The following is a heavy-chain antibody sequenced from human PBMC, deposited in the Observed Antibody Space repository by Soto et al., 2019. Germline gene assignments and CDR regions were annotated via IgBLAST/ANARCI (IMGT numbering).Heavy chain of an antibody. V-gene: IGHV5-51*01. CDR3: ARQPSPYYYGSGSYYGEKYYYYYGMDV. J-gene: IGHJ6*02. Sequence: GESLKISCKGSGYSFTSYWIGWVRQMPGKGLEWMGIIYPGDSDTRYSPSFQGQVTISADKSISTAYLQWSSLKASDTAMYYCARQPSPYYYGSGSYYGEKYYYYYGMDVWGQGTTVTVSS. D-gene: IGHD3-10*01. CDR2: IYPGDSDT. CDR1: GYSFTSYW.